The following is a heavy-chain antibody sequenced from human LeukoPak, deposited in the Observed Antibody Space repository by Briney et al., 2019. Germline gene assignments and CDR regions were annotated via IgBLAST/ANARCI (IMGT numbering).Heavy chain of an antibody. CDR1: GYTFTSYG. D-gene: IGHD2-2*02. CDR3: ASGGARCSTSCYTELDY. CDR2: ISAYNGNT. V-gene: IGHV1-18*01. J-gene: IGHJ4*02. Sequence: GASVKVSCKASGYTFTSYGISWVRQAPGQGLEWMGWISAYNGNTNYAQKLQGRVTMTTDTSTSTAYMELRSLRSDDTAVYYCASGGARCSTSCYTELDYWGQGTLVTVSS.